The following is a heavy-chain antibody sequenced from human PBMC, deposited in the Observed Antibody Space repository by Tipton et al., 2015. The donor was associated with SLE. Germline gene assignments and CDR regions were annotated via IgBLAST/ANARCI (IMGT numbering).Heavy chain of an antibody. D-gene: IGHD3-22*01. V-gene: IGHV4-59*11. CDR2: IYNSGSG. CDR3: ARSDYYDSSGYYSYAFDI. Sequence: SCTVSGGSISSHYWSWIRQPPGKGLEWIGYIYNSGSGNYNPSLKSRVTISVDTSKNQFSLKLSSVSAADTAVYYCARSDYYDSSGYYSYAFDIWGQGTMVTVSS. J-gene: IGHJ3*02. CDR1: GGSISSHY.